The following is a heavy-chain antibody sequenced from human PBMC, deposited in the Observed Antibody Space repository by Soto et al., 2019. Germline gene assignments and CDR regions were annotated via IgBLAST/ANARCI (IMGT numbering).Heavy chain of an antibody. Sequence: QVQLVQSGAEVKEPGSSVNVSSKTSGGTFGNTAVTWVRQAPGQGLEWIGGIVPMFGTANYAQKFRGRVTITADESTSTAYMELSSLRSDDTAVYYCARDGDPGYSFWSGPLGGGRFDPWGQGTLVTVSS. D-gene: IGHD3-3*01. V-gene: IGHV1-69*12. J-gene: IGHJ5*02. CDR1: GGTFGNTA. CDR3: ARDGDPGYSFWSGPLGGGRFDP. CDR2: IVPMFGTA.